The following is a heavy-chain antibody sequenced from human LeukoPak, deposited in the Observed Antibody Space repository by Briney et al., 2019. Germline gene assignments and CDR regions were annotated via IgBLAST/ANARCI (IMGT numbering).Heavy chain of an antibody. CDR3: ATLYASGQYYYYYGMDV. CDR1: GYTFTGYY. Sequence: ASVKVSCKASGYTFTGYYMHWVRQAPGQGLEWMGRINPNSGGTNYAQKFQGRVTMTRDTSISTAYMELSRLRSDDTAVYYCATLYASGQYYYYYGMDVWGQGTTVTVSS. J-gene: IGHJ6*02. CDR2: INPNSGGT. V-gene: IGHV1-2*06. D-gene: IGHD2-8*01.